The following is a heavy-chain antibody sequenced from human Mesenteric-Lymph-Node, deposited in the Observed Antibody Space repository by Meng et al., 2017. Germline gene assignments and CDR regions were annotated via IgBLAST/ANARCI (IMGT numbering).Heavy chain of an antibody. CDR2: INLISETT. J-gene: IGHJ5*02. V-gene: IGHV1-46*01. D-gene: IGHD2-15*01. Sequence: QVLLVQSGAEVKKPGASVKVSCKASGNTFATYYIHWVRQAPGQGLEWMGVINLISETTTYAQKFQGRVTVTRDTATSTVDMELSSLRSEDTAVYYCARDPCAGGSCYSWFDPWGQGTLVTVSS. CDR3: ARDPCAGGSCYSWFDP. CDR1: GNTFATYY.